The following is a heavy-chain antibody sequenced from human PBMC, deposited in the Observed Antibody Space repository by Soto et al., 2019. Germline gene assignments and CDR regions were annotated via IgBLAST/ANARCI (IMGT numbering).Heavy chain of an antibody. CDR1: GFTFSSYG. J-gene: IGHJ3*02. D-gene: IGHD1-26*01. CDR2: ISYDGSNE. Sequence: QVQLVESGGGVVQPGRSLRLSCAASGFTFSSYGIHWVRQAPGKGLEWVAIISYDGSNENYADFVEGRFTISRDNSKNTLYLQMNSLRAEDTALYYCAKDKLPRIVGASDAFDIWGQGTMVTVSS. CDR3: AKDKLPRIVGASDAFDI. V-gene: IGHV3-30*18.